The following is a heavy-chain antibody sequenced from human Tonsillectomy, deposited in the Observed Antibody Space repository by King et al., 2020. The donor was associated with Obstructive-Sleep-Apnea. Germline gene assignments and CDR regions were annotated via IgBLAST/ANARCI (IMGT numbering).Heavy chain of an antibody. V-gene: IGHV3-11*01. D-gene: IGHD6-19*01. Sequence: VQLVESGGGLVKPGGSLRLSCAPSGFTFSDYYMSWIRQAPGKGLEWVSYITSSGRRIHYADSVKGRFTISRDNDKNSVYLQMNSLRAEDTAIYYCVRDQSGWPSHYFDYWGQGILVTVSS. J-gene: IGHJ4*02. CDR1: GFTFSDYY. CDR2: ITSSGRRI. CDR3: VRDQSGWPSHYFDY.